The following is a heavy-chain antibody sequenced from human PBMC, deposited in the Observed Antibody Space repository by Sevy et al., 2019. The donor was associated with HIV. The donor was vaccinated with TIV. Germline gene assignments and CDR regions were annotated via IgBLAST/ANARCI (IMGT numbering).Heavy chain of an antibody. Sequence: GGSLRLSCAASGFTFSSYSMNWVRQAPGKGLEWVSRINSDGSSTSYADSVKGRFTISRDNAKNTLYLQMNSLRAEDTAVYYCARDFDVVVPSVIWGQGTLVTVSS. J-gene: IGHJ4*02. V-gene: IGHV3-74*01. CDR1: GFTFSSYS. D-gene: IGHD2-15*01. CDR3: ARDFDVVVPSVI. CDR2: INSDGSST.